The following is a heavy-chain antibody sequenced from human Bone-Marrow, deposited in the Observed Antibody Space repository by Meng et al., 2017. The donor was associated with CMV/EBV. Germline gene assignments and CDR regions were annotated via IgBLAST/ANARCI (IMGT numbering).Heavy chain of an antibody. D-gene: IGHD2-8*02. CDR3: ARSPGFWSLDY. Sequence: SLTCAVYGGSFSGYYWSWIRQPPGKGLEWIGEINHSGSTNYNPSLKSRVTISVDTTNNRFSLRLNSVTAADTGVYFCARSPGFWSLDYWGRGTLVTVSS. V-gene: IGHV4-34*01. CDR2: INHSGST. CDR1: GGSFSGYY. J-gene: IGHJ4*02.